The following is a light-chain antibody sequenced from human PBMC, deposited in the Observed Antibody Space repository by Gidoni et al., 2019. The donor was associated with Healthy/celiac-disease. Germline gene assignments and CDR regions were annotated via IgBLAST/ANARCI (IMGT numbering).Light chain of an antibody. Sequence: AIRMTQSPSSLSASTGDRVTITCRASQGISSYLAWYQQKPGKAPKLLIYAASTLQSGVPSRFSGSGSGTDFTLTISCLQSEDFAPYYCQQYYSYLVTFXQXTKVEIK. CDR3: QQYYSYLVT. J-gene: IGKJ1*01. CDR1: QGISSY. V-gene: IGKV1-8*01. CDR2: AAS.